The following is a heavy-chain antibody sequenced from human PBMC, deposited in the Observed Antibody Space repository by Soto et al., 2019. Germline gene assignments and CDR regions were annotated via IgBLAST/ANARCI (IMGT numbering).Heavy chain of an antibody. Sequence: XSVKVSCKASGYPFTSYGIGWVRQAPGQGLEWMGWISAYNGNTNYAQKLQGRVTMTTDTSTSTAYMELRSLRSDDTAVYYCAREGCDFWSGHRLSGYYYYGMDVWGQGTTVTVSS. CDR3: AREGCDFWSGHRLSGYYYYGMDV. CDR2: ISAYNGNT. D-gene: IGHD3-3*01. J-gene: IGHJ6*02. CDR1: GYPFTSYG. V-gene: IGHV1-18*01.